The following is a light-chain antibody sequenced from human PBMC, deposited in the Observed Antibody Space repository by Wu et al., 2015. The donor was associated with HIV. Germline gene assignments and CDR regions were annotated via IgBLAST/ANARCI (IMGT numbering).Light chain of an antibody. Sequence: EIVLTQSPVTLSLSPGERATLSCRASQRVSSYLAWYQQKPGQAPRLLIYDVSNRATGIPARFSGSGSETDFTLTISSLEPEDFAVYYCQQRSNWPYTFGQGTKLEIK. J-gene: IGKJ2*01. CDR3: QQRSNWPYT. V-gene: IGKV3-11*01. CDR1: QRVSSY. CDR2: DVS.